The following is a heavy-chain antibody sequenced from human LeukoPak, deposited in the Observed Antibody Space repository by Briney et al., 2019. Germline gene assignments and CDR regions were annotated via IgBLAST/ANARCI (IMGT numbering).Heavy chain of an antibody. D-gene: IGHD3-16*01. Sequence: GGSLRLSCTASGFTFCDYAMSWVRQAPTKALEWVGFIRSNFYGETTDYAASVKGRFTISRDGSKSIAYLQMNSLKTEDTAVYYCTRGGGGDPVDYWGQGALVTVSS. CDR1: GFTFCDYA. V-gene: IGHV3-49*04. CDR2: IRSNFYGETT. CDR3: TRGGGGDPVDY. J-gene: IGHJ4*02.